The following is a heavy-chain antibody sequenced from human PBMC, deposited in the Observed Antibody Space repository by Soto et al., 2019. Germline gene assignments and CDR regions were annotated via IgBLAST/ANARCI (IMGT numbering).Heavy chain of an antibody. V-gene: IGHV3-30*18. J-gene: IGHJ4*02. D-gene: IGHD2-2*01. CDR3: AKDRYCSSTSCWPRVFDY. CDR1: GFTFSSYG. CDR2: ISYDGINK. Sequence: QVQLVESGGGVVQPGRSLRLSCAASGFTFSSYGMHWVRQAPGKGLEWVAVISYDGINKYYADSVKGRFTISRENSKNTLYLQMNSLRAEDTAVYYCAKDRYCSSTSCWPRVFDYWGQGTLVTVSS.